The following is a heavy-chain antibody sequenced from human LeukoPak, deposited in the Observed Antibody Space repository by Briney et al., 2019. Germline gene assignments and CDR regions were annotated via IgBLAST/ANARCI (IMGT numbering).Heavy chain of an antibody. J-gene: IGHJ3*02. Sequence: PGGSLRLSCAASGFTFSSYGMHRVRQAPGKGLEWVAFIRYDGSNKYYADSVKGRFTISRDNSKNTLYLQMNSLRAEDTAVYYCAKDEHTAMVPHAFDIWGQGTMVTVSS. D-gene: IGHD5-18*01. V-gene: IGHV3-30*02. CDR3: AKDEHTAMVPHAFDI. CDR1: GFTFSSYG. CDR2: IRYDGSNK.